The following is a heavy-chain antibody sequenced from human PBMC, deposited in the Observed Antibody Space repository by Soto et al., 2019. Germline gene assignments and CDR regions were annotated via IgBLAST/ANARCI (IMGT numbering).Heavy chain of an antibody. CDR2: ISAHNGNT. Sequence: QVHLVQSGAEVKKPGASVKVSCKGSGYAFTTYGITWVRQAPGQGLEWMGWISAHNGNTNYAQELQGRVPVTRDTSTSTAYMERRGLRSGVTAVAYCARGRYGDYWGQGALVTVSS. CDR1: GYAFTTYG. CDR3: ARGRYGDY. V-gene: IGHV1-18*01. D-gene: IGHD1-1*01. J-gene: IGHJ4*02.